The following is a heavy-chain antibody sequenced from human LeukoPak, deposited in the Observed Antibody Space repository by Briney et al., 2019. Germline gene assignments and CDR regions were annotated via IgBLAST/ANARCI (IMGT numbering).Heavy chain of an antibody. J-gene: IGHJ5*02. Sequence: PGGSLRLSCAASGFTFSSYGMHWVRQAPGKGLEWVAVISYDGSNKYYADSVKGRFTISRDNSKNTLYLQMNSLRAEDTAVYYCARGGYDSSGAPSFDPWGQGTLVTVSS. D-gene: IGHD3-22*01. V-gene: IGHV3-30*03. CDR1: GFTFSSYG. CDR3: ARGGYDSSGAPSFDP. CDR2: ISYDGSNK.